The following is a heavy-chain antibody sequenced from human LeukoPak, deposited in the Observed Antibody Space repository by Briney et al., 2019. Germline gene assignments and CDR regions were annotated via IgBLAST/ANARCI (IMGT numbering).Heavy chain of an antibody. CDR1: GYTFTGYY. Sequence: GASVKVSCKASGYTFTGYYMHWVRQAPGQGLEWMGWINPNSGGTNYAQKFQGRVTMTRDTSISTAYVEVSRLTSDDTAVFYCAREGSGYPYWGHGTLVTVSS. CDR2: INPNSGGT. J-gene: IGHJ4*01. D-gene: IGHD5-12*01. V-gene: IGHV1-2*02. CDR3: AREGSGYPY.